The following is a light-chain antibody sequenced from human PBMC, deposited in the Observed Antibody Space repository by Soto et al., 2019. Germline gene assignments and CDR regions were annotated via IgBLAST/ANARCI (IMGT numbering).Light chain of an antibody. CDR1: QGISSY. CDR2: AAS. J-gene: IGKJ4*01. CDR3: QQYYSYPPC. V-gene: IGKV1-8*01. Sequence: AIRMTQSPSSLSASTGDRVTITCRASQGISSYLAWYQQKPGKAPKLLIYAASTLQSGVPSRFSGSGSGTDFTLTISCLQSEDFATYYCQQYYSYPPCFGGGTKVEIK.